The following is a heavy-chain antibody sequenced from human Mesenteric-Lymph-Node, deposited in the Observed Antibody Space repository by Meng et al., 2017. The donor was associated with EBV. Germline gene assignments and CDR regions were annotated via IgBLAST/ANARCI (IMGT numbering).Heavy chain of an antibody. CDR1: GGAITIDDFY. V-gene: IGHV4-39*01. J-gene: IGHJ4*02. Sequence: QSQESGPGLVTPSGTLSLPCPVSGGAITIDDFYGGWIRQPPGKGLEWIGHIYHNGDTYYNPSINSRVTIFVDTSENQFSLTLTSVAAADTAVYYCARLYASGGGRGLDFWGQGTLVTVSS. CDR3: ARLYASGGGRGLDF. D-gene: IGHD6-19*01. CDR2: IYHNGDT.